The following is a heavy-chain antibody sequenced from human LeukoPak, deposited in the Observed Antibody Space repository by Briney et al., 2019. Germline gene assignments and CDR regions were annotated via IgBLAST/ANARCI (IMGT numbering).Heavy chain of an antibody. V-gene: IGHV3-74*01. Sequence: PGGSLRLSCAASGFTFSSYWMHWVRQAPGEGLVWVSRINSDGSSTSYADSVKGRFTISRDNAKNTLYLQMNSLRAEDTAVYYCARGYYDSSDYYPIVYRGQGTLVTVSS. J-gene: IGHJ4*02. CDR3: ARGYYDSSDYYPIVY. D-gene: IGHD3-22*01. CDR1: GFTFSSYW. CDR2: INSDGSST.